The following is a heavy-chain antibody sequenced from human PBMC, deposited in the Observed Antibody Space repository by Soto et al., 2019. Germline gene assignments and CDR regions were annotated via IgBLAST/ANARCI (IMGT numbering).Heavy chain of an antibody. CDR3: ARALRFSPSSHWFDP. CDR2: IIPIFGTA. Sequence: SVKVSCKASGGTFSSYAISWVRQAPGQGLEWMGGIIPIFGTANYAQKFQGRVTITADESTGTAYMELSSLRSEDTAVYYCARALRFSPSSHWFDPWGQGTLVTVSS. V-gene: IGHV1-69*13. CDR1: GGTFSSYA. J-gene: IGHJ5*02. D-gene: IGHD3-3*01.